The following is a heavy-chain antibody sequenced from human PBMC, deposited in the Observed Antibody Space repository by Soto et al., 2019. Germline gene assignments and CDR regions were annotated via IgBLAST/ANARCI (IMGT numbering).Heavy chain of an antibody. V-gene: IGHV4-59*01. D-gene: IGHD6-13*01. CDR1: GGSISSYY. CDR3: ARVKVRNSSSGYYYGMDV. Sequence: PSETLSLTCTVSGGSISSYYWSWIRQPPGKGLEWIGYIYYSGSTNYNPSLKSRVTISVDTSKNQFSLKLSSVTAADTAVYYCARVKVRNSSSGYYYGMDVWGQGTTVTVSS. J-gene: IGHJ6*02. CDR2: IYYSGST.